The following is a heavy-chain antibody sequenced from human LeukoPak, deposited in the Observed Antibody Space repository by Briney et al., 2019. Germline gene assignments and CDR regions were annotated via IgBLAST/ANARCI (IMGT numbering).Heavy chain of an antibody. CDR3: ARDSHSSGYYYVLDY. Sequence: GGSLRLSCAASGFTFSSYAMHWFRQAPGKGLEWVAVISYDGSNKYYADSVKGRFTISRDNSRNTLYLQMNSLRAEDTAVYYCARDSHSSGYYYVLDYWGQGTLVTVSS. CDR1: GFTFSSYA. J-gene: IGHJ4*02. CDR2: ISYDGSNK. D-gene: IGHD3-22*01. V-gene: IGHV3-30*04.